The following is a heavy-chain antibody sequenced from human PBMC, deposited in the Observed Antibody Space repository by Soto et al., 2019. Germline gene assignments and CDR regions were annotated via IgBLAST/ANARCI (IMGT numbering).Heavy chain of an antibody. CDR1: GYTFTGYY. CDR2: INPNSGGT. V-gene: IGHV1-2*02. D-gene: IGHD6-19*01. J-gene: IGHJ6*02. Sequence: QVQLVQSGAEVKKPGASVKVSCKASGYTFTGYYMHWVRQAPGQGLEWMGWINPNSGGTNYAQKLKGRVTMTRDTSISTAYMELSRLRSDDTAVYYCARGARAGIVGFGLYYYGMDVWGQGTTVTVSS. CDR3: ARGARAGIVGFGLYYYGMDV.